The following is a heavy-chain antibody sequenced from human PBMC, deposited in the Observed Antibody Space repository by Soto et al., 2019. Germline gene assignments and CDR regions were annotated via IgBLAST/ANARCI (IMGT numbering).Heavy chain of an antibody. CDR3: ARDNGDDGARAFDI. CDR1: GFTFSSYG. Sequence: GGSLRLSCAASGFTFSSYGMHWVRQAPGKGLEWVAVIWYDGSDKYYADSVKGRFTISRDNSKNTLYLQMNSLRAEDTAVFYCARDNGDDGARAFDIWGQGTMVTVSS. D-gene: IGHD4-17*01. CDR2: IWYDGSDK. J-gene: IGHJ3*02. V-gene: IGHV3-33*01.